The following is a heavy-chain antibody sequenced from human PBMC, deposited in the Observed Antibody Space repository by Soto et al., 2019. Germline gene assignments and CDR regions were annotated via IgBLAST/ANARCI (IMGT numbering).Heavy chain of an antibody. CDR1: GFTFSSYG. D-gene: IGHD4-4*01. CDR3: ARDRRPQVTVNFDY. Sequence: PGGSLRLSCAASGFTFSSYGMHWVRQAPGKGLEWVAVIWYDGSNKYYADSVKGRFTISRDNYKNTLYLQMSSLRTEDTAVYYCARDRRPQVTVNFDYWGQGTPVTVSS. J-gene: IGHJ4*02. V-gene: IGHV3-33*01. CDR2: IWYDGSNK.